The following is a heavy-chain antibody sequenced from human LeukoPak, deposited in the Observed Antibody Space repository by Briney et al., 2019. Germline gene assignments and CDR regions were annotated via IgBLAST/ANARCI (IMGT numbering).Heavy chain of an antibody. CDR3: ARVSDTSMVTPGFDS. J-gene: IGHJ4*02. D-gene: IGHD5-18*01. V-gene: IGHV1-18*01. Sequence: ASVKVSCKASGGTFSSYAITWVRQAPGQGLEWMGWVSTSNGDTNYAENFQGRLTMTTETVTKTAYMELRRLRSGDTAIYSCARVSDTSMVTPGFDSWGQGTLVTVSS. CDR2: VSTSNGDT. CDR1: GGTFSSYA.